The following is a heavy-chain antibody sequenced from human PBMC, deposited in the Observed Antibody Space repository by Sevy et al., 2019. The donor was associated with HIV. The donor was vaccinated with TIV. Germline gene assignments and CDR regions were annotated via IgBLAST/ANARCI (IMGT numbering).Heavy chain of an antibody. J-gene: IGHJ4*02. D-gene: IGHD6-13*01. V-gene: IGHV3-30*02. CDR3: AKHRDTLAAAAYLDH. CDR2: IRYDGSTQ. CDR1: GFTFSQYG. Sequence: GGSLRLSCAATGFTFSQYGMEWVRQAPGKGLEWVAFIRYDGSTQYYADSVKGRFTISRDNSKNMLYLQMNSLRPEDTALYSCAKHRDTLAAAAYLDHWGQGTLVTVSS.